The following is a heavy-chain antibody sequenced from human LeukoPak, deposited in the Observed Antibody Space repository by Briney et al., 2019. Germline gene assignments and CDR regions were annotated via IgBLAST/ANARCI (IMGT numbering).Heavy chain of an antibody. CDR3: ARDRWVTGDDAFDI. Sequence: QPGGSLRLSCAASGFTFSSYAMHWVRQAPGKGLEWVAVISYDGSNKYYADSVKGRFTISRDNSKNTLYLQMNSLRAEDTAVYYCARDRWVTGDDAFDIWGQGTMVTVSS. V-gene: IGHV3-30-3*01. CDR1: GFTFSSYA. D-gene: IGHD3-16*01. CDR2: ISYDGSNK. J-gene: IGHJ3*02.